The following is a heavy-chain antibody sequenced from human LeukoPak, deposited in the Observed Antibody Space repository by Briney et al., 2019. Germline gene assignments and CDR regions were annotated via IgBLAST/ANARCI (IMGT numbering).Heavy chain of an antibody. Sequence: GESLKISCKGSGYSFTSYWISWVRQMPGKGLEWMGRIDPSDSYTNYSPSFQGHVTISADKSVSTAYLQWSSLKASDTAMYYCALSFPGGTSFDYWGQGTLVTASS. CDR1: GYSFTSYW. CDR3: ALSFPGGTSFDY. CDR2: IDPSDSYT. J-gene: IGHJ4*02. D-gene: IGHD1-1*01. V-gene: IGHV5-10-1*01.